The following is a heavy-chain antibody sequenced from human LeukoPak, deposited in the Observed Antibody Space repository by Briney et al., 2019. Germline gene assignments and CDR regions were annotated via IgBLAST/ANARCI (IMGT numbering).Heavy chain of an antibody. Sequence: GASVKVSCKASGGTFGSYAISWVRQAPGQGLEWMGGIIPIFGTANYAQKFQGRVTITADESTSTAYMELSSLRSEDTAVYYCARGAARALYYYYGMDVWGQGTTVTVSS. V-gene: IGHV1-69*13. CDR1: GGTFGSYA. J-gene: IGHJ6*02. CDR2: IIPIFGTA. CDR3: ARGAARALYYYYGMDV. D-gene: IGHD1-26*01.